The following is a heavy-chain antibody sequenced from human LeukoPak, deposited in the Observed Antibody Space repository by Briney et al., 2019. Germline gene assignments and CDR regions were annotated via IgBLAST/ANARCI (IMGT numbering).Heavy chain of an antibody. D-gene: IGHD3-3*01. CDR1: GYSISSGHY. CDR3: ARGLGIFGVSWFDP. V-gene: IGHV4-38-2*01. CDR2: IYHSGST. J-gene: IGHJ5*02. Sequence: PSETLSLTCAVSGYSISSGHYWGWIRQPPGKGLEWIGNIYHSGSTFYNPSLKSRVTISVHTSKNQFSLKLSSVTAADTAVYYCARGLGIFGVSWFDPWGQGTLVTVSS.